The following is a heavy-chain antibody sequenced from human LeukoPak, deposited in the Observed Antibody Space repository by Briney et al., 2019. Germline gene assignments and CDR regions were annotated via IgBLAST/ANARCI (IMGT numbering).Heavy chain of an antibody. J-gene: IGHJ4*02. D-gene: IGHD6-19*01. CDR1: GDSVSNNSAA. V-gene: IGHV6-1*01. CDR2: TYYRSKWYN. CDR3: AAGAVAGLIF. Sequence: SQTLSLTCAISGDSVSNNSAAWNWIRQSPSRGLEWLGRTYYRSKWYNDYAVSVKSRITINPDTSKNQFSLQLNSVTPDDTAMYYCAAGAVAGLIFWGQGSLVTVSS.